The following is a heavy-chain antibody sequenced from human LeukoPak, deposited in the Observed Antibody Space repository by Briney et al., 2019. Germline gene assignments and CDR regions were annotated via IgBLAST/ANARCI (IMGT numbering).Heavy chain of an antibody. J-gene: IGHJ5*02. Sequence: GGSLTLFCVASRFTFSTYSMNWVRHAPGKGLECVSSISSSSSYIDYADSVKGRFTISRDNAKNSLYLQMNSLRAEDTAVYYCARDGGYCSGGTCNNWFDPWGQGTLVTVSS. D-gene: IGHD2-15*01. CDR1: RFTFSTYS. CDR3: ARDGGYCSGGTCNNWFDP. CDR2: ISSSSSYI. V-gene: IGHV3-21*01.